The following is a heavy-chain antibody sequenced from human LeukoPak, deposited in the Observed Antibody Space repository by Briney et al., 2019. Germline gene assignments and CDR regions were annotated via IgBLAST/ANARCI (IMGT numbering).Heavy chain of an antibody. CDR1: GFTFSSYP. Sequence: SGGSLSLSCAASGFTFSSYPMSWVRQTPAKGLQWVSAISGGGGSAYYADSVKGRFTISRDNSKSTLYLQMNSLRAEDTAMYYCAARPLMPPRFDYWGQGTLVTVSS. D-gene: IGHD2-2*01. J-gene: IGHJ4*02. CDR3: AARPLMPPRFDY. CDR2: ISGGGGSA. V-gene: IGHV3-23*01.